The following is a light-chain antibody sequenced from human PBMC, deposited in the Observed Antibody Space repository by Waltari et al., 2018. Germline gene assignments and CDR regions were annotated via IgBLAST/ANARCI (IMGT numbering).Light chain of an antibody. CDR2: EGN. CDR1: SSDIGGYNL. J-gene: IGLJ3*02. Sequence: QSALTQPASVSGSPGQSITISCTGTSSDIGGYNLVSWYQHHPGKAPKIIIYEGNKRPSGVSYRFSGSKSGNTASLTISGLHTEDEADYYCCSYAGIGTLTFGGRTRVTVL. V-gene: IGLV2-23*01. CDR3: CSYAGIGTLT.